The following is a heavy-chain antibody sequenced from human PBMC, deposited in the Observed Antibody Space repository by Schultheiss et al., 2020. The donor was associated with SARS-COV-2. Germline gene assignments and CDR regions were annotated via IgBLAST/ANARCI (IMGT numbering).Heavy chain of an antibody. CDR2: IYYSGST. Sequence: SQTLSLTCAVYGGSFSGYYWGWIRQPPGKGLEWIGYIYYSGSTNYNPSLKSRVTISVHRSTNQVSLRLTSLTEADTAVYYCARDFKYFDSWGQGTLVTVSS. V-gene: IGHV4-59*01. CDR1: GGSFSGYY. CDR3: ARDFKYFDS. J-gene: IGHJ4*02.